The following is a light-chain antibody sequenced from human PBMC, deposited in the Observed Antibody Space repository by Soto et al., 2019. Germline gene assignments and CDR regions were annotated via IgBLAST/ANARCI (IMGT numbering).Light chain of an antibody. CDR2: EVN. J-gene: IGLJ3*02. CDR1: TSDVGGYDV. CDR3: CSFAGSSTFWV. V-gene: IGLV2-23*02. Sequence: QSVLTQPASVSGSPGQSITISCSGTTSDVGGYDVVSWYQQHPGKAPKLMIFEVNQRPSGVSDRVSGSKSGNTASLTISGLQAGDEADYYCCSFAGSSTFWVFGGGTKLTVL.